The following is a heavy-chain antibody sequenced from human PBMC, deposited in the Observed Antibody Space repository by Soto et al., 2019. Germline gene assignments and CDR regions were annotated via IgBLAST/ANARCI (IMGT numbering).Heavy chain of an antibody. CDR2: INHSGST. CDR1: GGSFSGYY. D-gene: IGHD3-22*01. CDR3: ARAAGGGINYDSSGYYLDY. J-gene: IGHJ4*02. Sequence: SETLSLTCAVYGGSFSGYYWSWIRQPPGKGLEWIGEINHSGSTNYNPSLKSRVTISVDTSKNQFSLKLSSVTAADTAVYYCARAAGGGINYDSSGYYLDYWGQGTLVTVSS. V-gene: IGHV4-34*01.